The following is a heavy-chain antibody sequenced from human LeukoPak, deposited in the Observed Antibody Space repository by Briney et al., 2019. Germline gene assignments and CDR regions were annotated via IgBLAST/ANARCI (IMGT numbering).Heavy chain of an antibody. V-gene: IGHV3-7*03. Sequence: PGGSLRLSCAASGFMFSSNWMSWVRQAPGKGLEWVANINQDGSQKYYVDSVKGRFTISRDNAKNSLYLQINSLRADDTAVYYCAGNHYWGQGTLVTVSS. CDR1: GFMFSSNW. CDR3: AGNHY. CDR2: INQDGSQK. J-gene: IGHJ4*02.